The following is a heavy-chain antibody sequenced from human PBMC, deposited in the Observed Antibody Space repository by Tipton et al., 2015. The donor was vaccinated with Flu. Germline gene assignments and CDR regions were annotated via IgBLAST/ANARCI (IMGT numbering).Heavy chain of an antibody. CDR2: IGTAGDT. D-gene: IGHD2-8*01. CDR3: ARGVTKLRTGGNWFDP. J-gene: IGHJ5*02. Sequence: SLRLSCAASGFTFSSYDMHWVRQATGKGLEWVSAIGTAGDTYYPGSVKGRFTISRENAKNSLYLQMNSLRAGDTAVYYCARGVTKLRTGGNWFDPWGQGTLVTVSS. V-gene: IGHV3-13*01. CDR1: GFTFSSYD.